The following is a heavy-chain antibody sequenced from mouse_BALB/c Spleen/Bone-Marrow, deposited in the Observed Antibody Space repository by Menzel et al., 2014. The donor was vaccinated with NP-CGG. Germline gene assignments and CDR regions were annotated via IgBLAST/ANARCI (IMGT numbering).Heavy chain of an antibody. J-gene: IGHJ4*01. D-gene: IGHD4-1*01. CDR1: GYAFSSYW. CDR2: IYPGDGDT. Sequence: QVQLKESGAELVRPGSSVKISCKASGYAFSSYWMNWVKQRPGQGLEWIGQIYPGDGDTNYNGKFKGKATLTADKSSSTAYMQLSSLTSEDSAVYFCARSELGRYYAMDYWVKEPQSPSPQ. V-gene: IGHV1-80*01. CDR3: ARSELGRYYAMDY.